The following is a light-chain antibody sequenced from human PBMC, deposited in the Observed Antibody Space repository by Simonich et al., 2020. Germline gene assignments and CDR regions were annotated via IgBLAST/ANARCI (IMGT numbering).Light chain of an antibody. Sequence: DVVMTQSPLSLPVTLGQPASISCRSSQSLVHSDGNTYLNRFQQRPGQSPRRLIYKVSNRDSGVPERFSGSGSGTDFTLKISRVEAEDVGVYYCMQGTHWPPITFGQGTRLEIK. CDR3: MQGTHWPPIT. CDR1: QSLVHSDGNTY. V-gene: IGKV2-30*02. CDR2: KVS. J-gene: IGKJ5*01.